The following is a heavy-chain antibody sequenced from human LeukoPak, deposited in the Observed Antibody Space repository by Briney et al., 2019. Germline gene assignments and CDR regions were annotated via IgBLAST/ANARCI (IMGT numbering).Heavy chain of an antibody. J-gene: IGHJ4*02. CDR3: AKAPYDFWSRNYREF. CDR2: ISGGGYTT. Sequence: PGGSLRLSCAASGFPFSSFAMSWVRQAPGKGLEWVSGISGGGYTTSYADSVKGRFTISRDNSMDTLYLQMLSLRVDDTAVYFCAKAPYDFWSRNYREFWGQGTLVIVSS. D-gene: IGHD3-3*01. V-gene: IGHV3-23*01. CDR1: GFPFSSFA.